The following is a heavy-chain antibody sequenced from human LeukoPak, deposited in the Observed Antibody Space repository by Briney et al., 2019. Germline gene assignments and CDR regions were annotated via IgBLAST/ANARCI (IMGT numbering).Heavy chain of an antibody. J-gene: IGHJ6*04. CDR1: GFTFNSYS. Sequence: NPGGSLRLSCAASGFTFNSYSMNWVRQAPGKGLEWVSSISSTTSYVYYADSVKGRFTISRDNAKNSLYLQMNSLRAEDTAVYYCAELGITMIGGVWGKGTTVTISS. CDR2: ISSTTSYV. V-gene: IGHV3-21*01. D-gene: IGHD3-10*02. CDR3: AELGITMIGGV.